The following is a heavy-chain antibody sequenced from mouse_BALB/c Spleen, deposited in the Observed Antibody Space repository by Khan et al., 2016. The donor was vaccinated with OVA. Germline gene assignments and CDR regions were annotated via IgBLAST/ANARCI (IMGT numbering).Heavy chain of an antibody. CDR2: IDPFNGGT. J-gene: IGHJ3*01. CDR3: ARGAFGY. Sequence: VQLQQSGPELMKPGASVNISCKASGYSFTSYYIHWVKQSHGKSLEWIGYIDPFNGGTDYNQEFKGKATWTVDKSSSTAYMHLSSLTSEDSAVYYCARGAFGYWGQGTLVTVSA. V-gene: IGHV1S135*01. CDR1: GYSFTSYY.